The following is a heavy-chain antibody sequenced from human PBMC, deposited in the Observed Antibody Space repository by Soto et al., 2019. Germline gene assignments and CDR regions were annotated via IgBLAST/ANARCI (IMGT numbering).Heavy chain of an antibody. D-gene: IGHD3-22*01. J-gene: IGHJ3*01. CDR2: ISGRGGSR. V-gene: IGHV3-23*01. Sequence: EVRLLESGGDLVQPGGSLRLSCIASGFTFNSYAMSWVRQAPGKGLEWVSAISGRGGSREYADSVKGRFTISRENSKTTLYLEMNSLRAEDTAVYYCAKKFYYDSVGYSSRDGFDLWGQGTMVTVSS. CDR3: AKKFYYDSVGYSSRDGFDL. CDR1: GFTFNSYA.